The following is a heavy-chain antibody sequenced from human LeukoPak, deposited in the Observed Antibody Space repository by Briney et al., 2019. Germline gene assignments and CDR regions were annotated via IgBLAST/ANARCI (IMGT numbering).Heavy chain of an antibody. CDR2: IYSDGST. J-gene: IGHJ4*02. V-gene: IGHV3-66*01. CDR1: GFTVSSNY. D-gene: IGHD3-16*02. Sequence: GGSLRLSCAASGFTVSSNYMSWVRQAPGKGLEWVSIIYSDGSTYYADSVKGRFTISRDNSKNTLYLQMNSLRAEGTAVYYCARVFARAFLGARKSYYFDYWGQGTLVTVSS. CDR3: ARVFARAFLGARKSYYFDY.